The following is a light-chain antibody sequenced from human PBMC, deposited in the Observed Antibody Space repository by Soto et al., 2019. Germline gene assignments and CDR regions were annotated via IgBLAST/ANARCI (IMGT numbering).Light chain of an antibody. CDR3: QQYYSTPPT. Sequence: DIVMTQSPDSLAVSLGERATINCKSSQSVLYSSNNNNYLAWYQQKPRQPPKLLIYWASTRESGVPDRFSGSGSGTDFTLTISSLQAEDVAVYYCQQYYSTPPTFGQGTKVEIK. J-gene: IGKJ1*01. V-gene: IGKV4-1*01. CDR1: QSVLYSSNNNNY. CDR2: WAS.